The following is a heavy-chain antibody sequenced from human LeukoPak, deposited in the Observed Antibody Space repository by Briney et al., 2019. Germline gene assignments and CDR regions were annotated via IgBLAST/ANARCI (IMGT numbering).Heavy chain of an antibody. CDR2: INHSVST. CDR3: ARGGHVVPAAICYSACAFDI. CDR1: GGSFSGYY. V-gene: IGHV4-34*01. J-gene: IGHJ3*02. Sequence: PETLSLTCAVYGGSFSGYYWSWIRQPPGKGLEWIGEINHSVSTNYNPSLKSRVTISVDTSKNQFSLKLSSVTAADTAVYYCARGGHVVPAAICYSACAFDIWGQGTMVTVSS. D-gene: IGHD2-2*02.